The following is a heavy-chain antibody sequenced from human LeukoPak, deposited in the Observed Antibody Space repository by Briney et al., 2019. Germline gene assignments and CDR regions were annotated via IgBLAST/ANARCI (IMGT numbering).Heavy chain of an antibody. CDR2: MYNRGST. CDR1: GDSISNYY. D-gene: IGHD6-19*01. J-gene: IGHJ4*02. CDR3: ARAEKAVTGTLDS. V-gene: IGHV4-59*01. Sequence: SETLSLTCTVSGDSISNYYWSWIRQPPGKELEWIGYMYNRGSTIYNPSLKSRVTISTDTSKNQFSLRLTSVTAADTAVYYCARAEKAVTGTLDSWGQGALITVSS.